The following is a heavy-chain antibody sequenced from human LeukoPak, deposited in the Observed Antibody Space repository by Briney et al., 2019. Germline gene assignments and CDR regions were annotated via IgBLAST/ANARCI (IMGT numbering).Heavy chain of an antibody. J-gene: IGHJ6*02. Sequence: GASVKVSCKASGGTFSSYTISWVRQAPGQGLEWMGRIIPILGIANYAQKFQGRVTITADKSTSTAYVELSSLRSEDTAVYYCARGQWSGRKPYGMDVWGQGTTVTVSS. V-gene: IGHV1-69*02. CDR3: ARGQWSGRKPYGMDV. CDR1: GGTFSSYT. D-gene: IGHD3-3*01. CDR2: IIPILGIA.